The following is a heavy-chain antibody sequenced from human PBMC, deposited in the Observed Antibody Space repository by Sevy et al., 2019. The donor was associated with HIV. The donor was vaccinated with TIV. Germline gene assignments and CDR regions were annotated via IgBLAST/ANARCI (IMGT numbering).Heavy chain of an antibody. D-gene: IGHD3-16*02. CDR2: LPYDGSKE. CDR1: GFRFSSYG. Sequence: GGSLRLSCAASGFRFSSYGMNWVRRAPGKGLEWVAFLPYDGSKEDYAASVKGRFTISRDNSKNTLYLQMNSLRAEDTAVYYYTKDMVTFGGIIANSPGGFDIWGQGTMVTVSS. CDR3: TKDMVTFGGIIANSPGGFDI. V-gene: IGHV3-30*02. J-gene: IGHJ3*02.